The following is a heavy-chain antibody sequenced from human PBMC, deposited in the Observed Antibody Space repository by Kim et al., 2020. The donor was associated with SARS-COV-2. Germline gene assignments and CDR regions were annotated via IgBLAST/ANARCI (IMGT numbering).Heavy chain of an antibody. V-gene: IGHV4-59*01. CDR1: DGSISSYY. CDR3: ARGTHYYDGAYFDY. J-gene: IGHJ4*02. CDR2: IYYSGGT. D-gene: IGHD3-22*01. Sequence: SETLSLICTVSDGSISSYYWSWIRQPPGKGLEWIGYIYYSGGTNYNPSLNSRVTISVDTSKNQLSLKVKSVTAADTAVYYCARGTHYYDGAYFDYWGQGTLVTVSS.